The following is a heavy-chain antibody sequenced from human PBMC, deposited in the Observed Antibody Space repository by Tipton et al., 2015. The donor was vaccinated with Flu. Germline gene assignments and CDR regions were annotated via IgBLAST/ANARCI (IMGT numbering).Heavy chain of an antibody. V-gene: IGHV3-48*03. D-gene: IGHD2-21*02. CDR2: ISSSGSTI. Sequence: SLRLSCAASGFTFSSYEMNWVRQAPGKGLEWVSYISSSGSTIYYADSVKGRFTISRDNAKNSLYLQMNSLRAEDTAVYYCARSGGSYCGGDYYRWYYFDYWGQGTLVTVSS. CDR3: ARSGGSYCGGDYYRWYYFDY. J-gene: IGHJ4*02. CDR1: GFTFSSYE.